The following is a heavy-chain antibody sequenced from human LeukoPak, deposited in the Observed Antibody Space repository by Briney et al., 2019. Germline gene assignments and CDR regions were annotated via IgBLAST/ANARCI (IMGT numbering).Heavy chain of an antibody. D-gene: IGHD2-2*01. V-gene: IGHV3-74*01. CDR1: GFTFSSYE. Sequence: GGSLRLSCAASGFTFSSYEMNWVRQAPGKGLVWVSRIKSDGSNTNYADSVKGRFTISRDNAKNTLHLQMNSLRAEDTAVYYCSRDRHCIGSTCYGLWGQGTRVTVSS. CDR3: SRDRHCIGSTCYGL. CDR2: IKSDGSNT. J-gene: IGHJ4*02.